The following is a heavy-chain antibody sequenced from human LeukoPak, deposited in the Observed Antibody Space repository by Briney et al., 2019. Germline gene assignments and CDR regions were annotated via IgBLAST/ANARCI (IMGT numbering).Heavy chain of an antibody. Sequence: GGSLRLSCAASGFTFSNCAMSWVRQAPGKGLEWVSTISGVSDSTYYADSIKGRFTISRDNSKDTVYLQMNSLRAEDTALYYCAKDSNFWSGYPFDAFDVWGRATMVTVSS. V-gene: IGHV3-23*01. J-gene: IGHJ3*01. CDR3: AKDSNFWSGYPFDAFDV. CDR1: GFTFSNCA. D-gene: IGHD3-3*01. CDR2: ISGVSDST.